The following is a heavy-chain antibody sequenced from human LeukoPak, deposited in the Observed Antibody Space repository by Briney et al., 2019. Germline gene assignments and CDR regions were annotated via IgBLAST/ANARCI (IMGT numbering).Heavy chain of an antibody. D-gene: IGHD3-10*01. V-gene: IGHV1-2*02. CDR2: INPNTGGT. J-gene: IGHJ5*02. CDR3: ARDRSRGSGQFDP. Sequence: ASVKVSCKASGYTFTVCYIHWVRQAHGQGLEWMAWINPNTGGTNYAQVVQGRVTLTMDTSISTVYMEVTRLKFDDTAIYYCARDRSRGSGQFDPWGQGTLVTVSS. CDR1: GYTFTVCY.